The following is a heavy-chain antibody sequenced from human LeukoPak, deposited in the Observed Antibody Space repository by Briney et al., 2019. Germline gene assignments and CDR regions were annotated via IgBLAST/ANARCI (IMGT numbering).Heavy chain of an antibody. CDR2: IIPIFGTA. V-gene: IGHV1-69*01. J-gene: IGHJ6*02. CDR1: GGTFSSYA. Sequence: ASVKVSCKASGGTFSSYAISWVRQAPGQGLEWMRGIIPIFGTANYAQKFQGRVTITADESTSTAYMELSSLRSEDTAVYYCARKPCSGGSCYRLYYYGMDVWGQGTTVTVSS. D-gene: IGHD2-15*01. CDR3: ARKPCSGGSCYRLYYYGMDV.